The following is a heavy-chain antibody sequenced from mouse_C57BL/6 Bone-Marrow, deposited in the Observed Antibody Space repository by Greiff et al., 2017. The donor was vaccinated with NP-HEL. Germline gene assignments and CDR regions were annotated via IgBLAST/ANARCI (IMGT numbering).Heavy chain of an antibody. CDR3: ARDYYGSSYAWFAY. J-gene: IGHJ3*01. Sequence: EVKLQESGPGLVKPSQSLSLTCSVTGYSITSGYYWNWIRQFPGNKLEWMGYISYDGSNNYNPSLKNRISITRDTSKNQFFLKLNSVTTEDTATYYCARDYYGSSYAWFAYWGQGTLVTVSA. CDR1: GYSITSGYY. CDR2: ISYDGSN. V-gene: IGHV3-6*01. D-gene: IGHD1-1*01.